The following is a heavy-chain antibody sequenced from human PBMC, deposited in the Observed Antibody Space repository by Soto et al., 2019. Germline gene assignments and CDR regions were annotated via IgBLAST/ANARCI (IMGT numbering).Heavy chain of an antibody. CDR1: GGSFSGYY. V-gene: IGHV4-34*01. CDR3: ARFVVVPAAMRAGPFDY. CDR2: INHSGST. D-gene: IGHD2-2*01. Sequence: PSETLSLTCAVYGGSFSGYYWSWIRQPPGRGLEWIGEINHSGSTNYNPSLKSRVTISVDTSKNQFSLKLSSVTAADTAVYYCARFVVVPAAMRAGPFDYWGQGTLVTVSS. J-gene: IGHJ4*02.